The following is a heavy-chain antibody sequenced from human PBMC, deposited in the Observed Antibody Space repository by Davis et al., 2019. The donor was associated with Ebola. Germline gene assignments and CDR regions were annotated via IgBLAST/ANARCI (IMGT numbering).Heavy chain of an antibody. CDR1: GFTFSSYE. Sequence: GESLKISCAASGFTFSSYEMNWVRQAPGKGLEWVSYISNSGTITYYADSVRGRFTISRDNAKKSLYLQMNSLRAEDTAVYYCARVGGSRTVTTPGLIDYWGQGTLVTVSS. V-gene: IGHV3-48*03. CDR3: ARVGGSRTVTTPGLIDY. D-gene: IGHD4-17*01. CDR2: ISNSGTIT. J-gene: IGHJ4*02.